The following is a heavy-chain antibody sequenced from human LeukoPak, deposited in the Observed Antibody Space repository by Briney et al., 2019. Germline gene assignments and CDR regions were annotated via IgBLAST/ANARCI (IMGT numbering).Heavy chain of an antibody. CDR2: INPNSGGT. CDR3: ARFRGMVSGYYGMDV. D-gene: IGHD2-8*01. V-gene: IGHV1-2*02. CDR1: GYTFTGYY. J-gene: IGHJ6*02. Sequence: ASVKLSCKASGYTFTGYYMHWVRQAPGQGLEWVGWINPNSGGTNYAQKFQGSVTMTRDTSNSTAYMELSRLRSDDTAVHYCARFRGMVSGYYGMDVWGQGTTVTVSS.